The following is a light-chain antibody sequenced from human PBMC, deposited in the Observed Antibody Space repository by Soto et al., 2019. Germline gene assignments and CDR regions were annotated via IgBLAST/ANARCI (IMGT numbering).Light chain of an antibody. V-gene: IGLV2-14*01. CDR1: SSDVGGYKY. CDR2: EVS. Sequence: QSALTQPASVSGSPGQSITISCTGISSDVGGYKYVSWYQQHPGKAPKLMLYEVSDRPSGVSNRFSGSKSGNTASLTISGLQAEDEADYYCCSYAGSYTGVFGTGTKLTVL. CDR3: CSYAGSYTGV. J-gene: IGLJ1*01.